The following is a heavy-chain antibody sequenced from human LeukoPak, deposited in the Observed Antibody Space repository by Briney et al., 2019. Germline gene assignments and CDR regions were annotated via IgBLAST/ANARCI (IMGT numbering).Heavy chain of an antibody. D-gene: IGHD3-10*01. CDR3: ARQTYYYGSGRNNWFDP. V-gene: IGHV4-4*07. Sequence: SETLSLTCTVSGGSISSYYWSWIRQPAGKGLEWIGRIYTSGSTNYNPSLKSRVIMSVDTSKNQFSLKLSSVTAADTAVYYCARQTYYYGSGRNNWFDPWGQGTLVTVSS. CDR2: IYTSGST. J-gene: IGHJ5*02. CDR1: GGSISSYY.